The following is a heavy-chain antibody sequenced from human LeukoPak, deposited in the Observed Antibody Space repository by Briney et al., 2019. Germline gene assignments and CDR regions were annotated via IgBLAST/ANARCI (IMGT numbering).Heavy chain of an antibody. CDR3: ARDPRQSYSNKPFDY. V-gene: IGHV3-21*01. CDR1: GFTFSSYS. J-gene: IGHJ4*02. CDR2: ISSSSSYI. D-gene: IGHD6-13*01. Sequence: PGGSLRLSCAASGFTFSSYSMNWVRQAPGKGLEWVSSISSSSSYIYYADSVKGRFTISRDNAKNSLYLQMNSLRAEDTAVYYCARDPRQSYSNKPFDYWGQGTLVTVSS.